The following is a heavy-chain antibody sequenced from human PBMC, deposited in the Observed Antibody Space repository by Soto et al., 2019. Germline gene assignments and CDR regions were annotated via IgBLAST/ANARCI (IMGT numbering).Heavy chain of an antibody. Sequence: PGGSLRLSCAASGFTFSSYSMNWVRQAPGKGLEWVSSISSSSSYIYYADSVKGRFTISRDNAKNSLYLQMNSLRAEDTAVYYCIVPDPYSSSSLFDYWGQGTLVTVSP. CDR1: GFTFSSYS. J-gene: IGHJ4*02. D-gene: IGHD6-6*01. CDR2: ISSSSSYI. V-gene: IGHV3-21*01. CDR3: IVPDPYSSSSLFDY.